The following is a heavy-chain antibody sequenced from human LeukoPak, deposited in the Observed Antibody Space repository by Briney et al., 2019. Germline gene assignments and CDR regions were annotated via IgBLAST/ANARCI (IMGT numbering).Heavy chain of an antibody. CDR3: ARGQYSSSWYGNYYYYYGMDV. J-gene: IGHJ6*02. D-gene: IGHD6-13*01. CDR2: ISYDGSNK. V-gene: IGHV3-30-3*01. Sequence: GGSLRLSCVASGFTFSSYAMHWVRQAPGKGLEWVAVISYDGSNKYYADSVKGRFTISRDNSKSTLYLQMNSLRAEDTAVYYCARGQYSSSWYGNYYYYYGMDVWGQGTTVTVSS. CDR1: GFTFSSYA.